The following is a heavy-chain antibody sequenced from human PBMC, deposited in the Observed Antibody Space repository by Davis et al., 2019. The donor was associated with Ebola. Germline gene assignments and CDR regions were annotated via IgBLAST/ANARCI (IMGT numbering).Heavy chain of an antibody. J-gene: IGHJ4*02. D-gene: IGHD1-26*01. V-gene: IGHV3-30-3*01. CDR3: AKDPTGIYSGSPGDDY. CDR2: ISYDGSNK. Sequence: PGGSLRLSCAASGFTFSSYAMHWVRQAPGKGLEWVAVISYDGSNKYYADSVKGRFTISRDNSKNTLYLQMNSLRAEDTAVYYCAKDPTGIYSGSPGDDYWGQGTLVTVSS. CDR1: GFTFSSYA.